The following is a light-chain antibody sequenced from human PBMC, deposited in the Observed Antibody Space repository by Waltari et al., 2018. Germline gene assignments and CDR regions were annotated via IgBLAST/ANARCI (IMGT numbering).Light chain of an antibody. J-gene: IGKJ2*01. V-gene: IGKV4-1*01. Sequence: DIVMTQSPDSLAVSLGERATVHCRSSQIVLYSSNNNNYLTWYQQKPGQPPKLLIYWASTRESGVPDRFSGSGSGTDFTLTISSLQAEDVAVYYCQQYFSAPYTFGQGTKLEIK. CDR3: QQYFSAPYT. CDR1: QIVLYSSNNNNY. CDR2: WAS.